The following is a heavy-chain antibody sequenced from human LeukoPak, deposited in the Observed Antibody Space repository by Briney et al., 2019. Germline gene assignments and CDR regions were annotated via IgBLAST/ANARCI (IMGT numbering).Heavy chain of an antibody. V-gene: IGHV3-30*04. Sequence: GGSLRLSCAASGFTFSSYAMHWVRQAPGKGLEWVAVISYDGSNKYYADSVKGRFTISRDNSKNTLYLQMNSLRAEDTAVYYCARDIGYYDSSGYQNSASDYWGQGTLVTVSS. J-gene: IGHJ4*02. CDR2: ISYDGSNK. D-gene: IGHD3-22*01. CDR1: GFTFSSYA. CDR3: ARDIGYYDSSGYQNSASDY.